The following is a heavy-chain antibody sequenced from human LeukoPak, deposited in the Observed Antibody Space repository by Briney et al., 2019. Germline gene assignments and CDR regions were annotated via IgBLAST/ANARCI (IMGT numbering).Heavy chain of an antibody. CDR3: AKARVEYSGYDSY. J-gene: IGHJ4*02. CDR1: GFTSGSYA. D-gene: IGHD5-12*01. CDR2: ISAGGGT. V-gene: IGHV3-23*01. Sequence: PGGSLRLSCAASGFTSGSYAMTWVRQAPGEGLEWASAISAGGGTYYADSVRGRFTISRDNSNNTLYLQMSSLRAEDTAIYYCAKARVEYSGYDSYWGQGTLVTVSS.